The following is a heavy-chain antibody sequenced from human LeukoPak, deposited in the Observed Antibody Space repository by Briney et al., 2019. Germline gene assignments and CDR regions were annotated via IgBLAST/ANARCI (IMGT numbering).Heavy chain of an antibody. Sequence: GGSLRLSCTASGFTFSSYGLHWVRQSPGKGLEWVAFIRFDGNNKYYADSVKGRFTISRDNSKNTLYLQMNSLRAEDTAVYYCAKGPGGTVVVPAAVGRGAFDIWGQGTMVTVSS. CDR1: GFTFSSYG. J-gene: IGHJ3*02. D-gene: IGHD2-2*01. CDR3: AKGPGGTVVVPAAVGRGAFDI. CDR2: IRFDGNNK. V-gene: IGHV3-30*02.